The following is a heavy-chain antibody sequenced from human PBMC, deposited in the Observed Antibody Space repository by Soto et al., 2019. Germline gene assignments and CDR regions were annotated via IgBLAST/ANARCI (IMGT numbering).Heavy chain of an antibody. V-gene: IGHV4-59*01. D-gene: IGHD5-18*01. CDR2: IYYSGST. Sequence: SETLSLTGTVSGGSISSYYWRWIRQPPGKGLEWIGYIYYSGSTNYNPSLKSRVTISVDTSKNQFSLKLSSVTAADTAVYYCARVRSTDTIDYWGQGTLVTVSS. CDR1: GGSISSYY. J-gene: IGHJ4*02. CDR3: ARVRSTDTIDY.